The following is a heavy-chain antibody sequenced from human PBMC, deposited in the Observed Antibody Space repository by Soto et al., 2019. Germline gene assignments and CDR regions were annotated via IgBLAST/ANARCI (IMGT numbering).Heavy chain of an antibody. Sequence: QVQLVESGGGVVQPGRSLRLSCAASGFTFSSYAMHWVRQAPGKGLEWVAVISYDGSNKYYADSVKGRFTISRDNSKNTLYLQRNSLRAADTAVYYCARDSKLYSSGWYSNFDYWGQGTLVTVSS. V-gene: IGHV3-30-3*01. CDR3: ARDSKLYSSGWYSNFDY. CDR2: ISYDGSNK. CDR1: GFTFSSYA. J-gene: IGHJ4*02. D-gene: IGHD6-19*01.